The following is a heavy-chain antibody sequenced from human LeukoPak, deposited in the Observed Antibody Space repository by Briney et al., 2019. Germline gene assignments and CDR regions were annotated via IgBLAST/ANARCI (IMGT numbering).Heavy chain of an antibody. CDR2: IIPILGIA. Sequence: SVKVSCKASGGTFSSYTISWVRQAPGQGLEWMGRIIPILGIANYAQKFQGRVTITAGKSTSTAYMELSSLRSEDTAVYYCARDADGYNYVGNWFDPWGQGTLVTVSS. D-gene: IGHD5-24*01. CDR3: ARDADGYNYVGNWFDP. J-gene: IGHJ5*02. V-gene: IGHV1-69*04. CDR1: GGTFSSYT.